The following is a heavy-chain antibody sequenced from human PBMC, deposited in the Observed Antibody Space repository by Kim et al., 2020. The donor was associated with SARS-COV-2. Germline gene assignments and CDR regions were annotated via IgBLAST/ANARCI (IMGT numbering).Heavy chain of an antibody. CDR3: VRDLTYDHAY. V-gene: IGHV3-23*01. CDR2: T. D-gene: IGHD3-16*01. J-gene: IGHJ4*02. Sequence: THHATSVQCRFTISRDNSKSTLFLQMNNLRAEDTAVYYCVRDLTYDHAYWGQGTLVTVSS.